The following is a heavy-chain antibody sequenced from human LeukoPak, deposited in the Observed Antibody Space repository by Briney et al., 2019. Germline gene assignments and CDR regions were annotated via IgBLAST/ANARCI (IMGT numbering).Heavy chain of an antibody. CDR2: INPNSGGT. Sequence: ASVKVSCKASGYTFTGYCMHWVRQAPGQGLEWMGWINPNSGGTNYAQKFQGRVTMTRDTSISTAYMELSRLRSDDTAVYYCAREGGYSSGWYPRTYNWFDPWGQGTLVTVSS. CDR1: GYTFTGYC. D-gene: IGHD6-19*01. CDR3: AREGGYSSGWYPRTYNWFDP. J-gene: IGHJ5*02. V-gene: IGHV1-2*02.